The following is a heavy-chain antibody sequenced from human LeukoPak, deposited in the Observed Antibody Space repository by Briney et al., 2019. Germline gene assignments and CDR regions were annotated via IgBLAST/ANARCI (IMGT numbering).Heavy chain of an antibody. J-gene: IGHJ4*02. V-gene: IGHV3-9*01. CDR1: GFTFDDYA. CDR3: AKDIGSWSYYFDY. D-gene: IGHD6-13*01. CDR2: ISWNSGSI. Sequence: GGSLRLSCAASGFTFDDYAMHWVRQAPGKGLEWVSGISWNSGSIGYADSVKGRFTISRDNAKNSLYLQMNSLRAEDTALYYCAKDIGSWSYYFDYWGQGTLVTVSS.